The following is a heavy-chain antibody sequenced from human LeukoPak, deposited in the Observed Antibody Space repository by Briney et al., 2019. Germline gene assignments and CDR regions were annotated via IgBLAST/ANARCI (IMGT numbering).Heavy chain of an antibody. Sequence: KTGGSLRLSCAASGFTFSSAAMSWIRQAPGKGLVWISYISSSSSYTNYADSVKGRFTISRDNAKNSLYLQMNSLRAEDTAVYYCARAEGYWGQGTLVTVSS. J-gene: IGHJ4*02. CDR1: GFTFSSAA. V-gene: IGHV3-11*06. CDR2: ISSSSSYT. CDR3: ARAEGY.